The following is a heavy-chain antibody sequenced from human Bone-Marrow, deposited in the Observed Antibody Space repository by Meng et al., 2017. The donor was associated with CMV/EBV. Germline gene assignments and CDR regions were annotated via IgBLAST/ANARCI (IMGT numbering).Heavy chain of an antibody. J-gene: IGHJ6*02. Sequence: GGSLRLSCAASGFTFSSYSMNWVRQAPGKGLEWVSYISSSGTNIYYAGSVKGRFSISRDNAKNSLYLQMNSLRAEDTAVYYCARPGVFDYYYYGMDVCGQGTTVTVSS. CDR2: ISSSGTNI. CDR3: ARPGVFDYYYYGMDV. D-gene: IGHD3-3*01. CDR1: GFTFSSYS. V-gene: IGHV3-48*04.